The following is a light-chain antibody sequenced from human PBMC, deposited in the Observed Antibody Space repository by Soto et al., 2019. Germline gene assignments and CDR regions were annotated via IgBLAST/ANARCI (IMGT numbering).Light chain of an antibody. CDR1: QSISSW. J-gene: IGKJ1*01. CDR3: QQYNSYSRT. Sequence: DIQMTQSPSTLSASVGDRVTITCRASQSISSWLAWYQQKPGKAPKLLIYKASILESGVHSRFSGSGSGTEFTVTISSLQPDDFATYYCQQYNSYSRTFGQGTKVEIK. CDR2: KAS. V-gene: IGKV1-5*03.